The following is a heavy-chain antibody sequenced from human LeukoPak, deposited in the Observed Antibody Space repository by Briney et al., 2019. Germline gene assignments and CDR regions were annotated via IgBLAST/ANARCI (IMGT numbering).Heavy chain of an antibody. Sequence: GGSLRLSCAASGFTFTSAWMSWVRQAPGKGLEWVGRIKGKTAAGAPDYVASVKGRFTISRDDSKNTLFLQMNSLKTEDTAVYYCITGDYDFWSGFYTPNHYFDYWGQGTLVTVSS. CDR1: GFTFTSAW. CDR2: IKGKTAAGAP. D-gene: IGHD3-3*01. V-gene: IGHV3-15*01. J-gene: IGHJ4*02. CDR3: ITGDYDFWSGFYTPNHYFDY.